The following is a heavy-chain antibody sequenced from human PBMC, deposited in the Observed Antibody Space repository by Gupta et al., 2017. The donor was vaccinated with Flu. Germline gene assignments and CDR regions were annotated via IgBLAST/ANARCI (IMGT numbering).Heavy chain of an antibody. CDR2: ISDGGSNK. J-gene: IGHJ4*02. CDR1: GFTFSSFA. V-gene: IGHV3-30*18. Sequence: QVQLVESGGGVVQPGRSLRLSCVASGFTFSSFAMHWVRQAPGTGLEWVAVISDGGSNKNYADSVMGRFTISRDTSKNTLFLQMNSLRPEDAAVYYCAKDLGGSGTYYTFESWGQGTLVTVSS. CDR3: AKDLGGSGTYYTFES. D-gene: IGHD3-10*01.